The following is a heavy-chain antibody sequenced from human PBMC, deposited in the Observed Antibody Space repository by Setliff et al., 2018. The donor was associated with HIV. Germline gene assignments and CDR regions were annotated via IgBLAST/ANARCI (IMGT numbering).Heavy chain of an antibody. CDR1: GGSISSGIYY. J-gene: IGHJ6*02. D-gene: IGHD3-22*01. Sequence: PSETPSLTCTVSGGSISSGIYYWSWIRQPAGKGLEWIGRIYTSGSTNYNPSLKSRVTISVDTSKNQFSLKLTSVTAADTAVYFCARDPHYFDTSGHYYYYYGMDVWGRGTTVTVSS. CDR3: ARDPHYFDTSGHYYYYYGMDV. CDR2: IYTSGST. V-gene: IGHV4-61*02.